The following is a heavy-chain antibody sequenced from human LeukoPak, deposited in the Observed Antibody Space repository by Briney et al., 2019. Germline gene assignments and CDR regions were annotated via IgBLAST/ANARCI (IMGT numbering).Heavy chain of an antibody. D-gene: IGHD2-2*01. Sequence: SQTLSLTCTVAAGSLTSFYCSWIRQPPEKGLEWIGYIYYSGTTNYNPSLKSRVTISVETSKKQFSLKLSSVTASLTTVHSCARGSVVPAANAYYFDYWGQGTVVTVSS. J-gene: IGHJ4*02. CDR2: IYYSGTT. CDR1: AGSLTSFY. V-gene: IGHV4-59*01. CDR3: ARGSVVPAANAYYFDY.